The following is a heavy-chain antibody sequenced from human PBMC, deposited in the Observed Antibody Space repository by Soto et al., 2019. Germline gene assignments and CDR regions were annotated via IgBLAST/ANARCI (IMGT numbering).Heavy chain of an antibody. J-gene: IGHJ5*02. D-gene: IGHD6-13*01. CDR2: IYPGDSDT. V-gene: IGHV5-51*01. CDR3: ARLYPYLHLAAAGTPGWFDP. Sequence: GESLKISCKGSGYSFTTNWIGWVRQMPGKGLEWMGIIYPGDSDTRYSPSFQGQVTISADKSISTAYLQWSSLKASDTAMYYCARLYPYLHLAAAGTPGWFDPWGQGTLVTVSS. CDR1: GYSFTTNW.